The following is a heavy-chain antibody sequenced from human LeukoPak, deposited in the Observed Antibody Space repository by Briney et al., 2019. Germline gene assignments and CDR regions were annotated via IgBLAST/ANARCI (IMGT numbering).Heavy chain of an antibody. CDR3: AKDRYVVGAFEGY. Sequence: GGALRLSCAASGFTFSSYAMSWVRQAPGKGLEWVSAISGSGGSTYYADSVKGRFTISRDNSKNTLYLQMNSLRAEDTAVYYCAKDRYVVGAFEGYWGQGTLVTVSS. D-gene: IGHD1-14*01. J-gene: IGHJ4*02. CDR1: GFTFSSYA. CDR2: ISGSGGST. V-gene: IGHV3-23*01.